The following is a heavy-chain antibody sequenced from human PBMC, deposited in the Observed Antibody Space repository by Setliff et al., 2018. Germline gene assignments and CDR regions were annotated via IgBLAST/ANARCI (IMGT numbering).Heavy chain of an antibody. D-gene: IGHD4-17*01. CDR1: GFPFSTYT. Sequence: GGSLRLSCAASGFPFSTYTMTWVRQAPGKGLEWVSYITSSTITSTYYADSVKGRFTISRDNAKNSLYLQMNSLRAEDTAVYYCAREKSDSGVALYGDYGTPTESHLRDSRTNWFDPWGQGTLVTVSS. V-gene: IGHV3-48*04. J-gene: IGHJ5*02. CDR3: AREKSDSGVALYGDYGTPTESHLRDSRTNWFDP. CDR2: ITSSTITST.